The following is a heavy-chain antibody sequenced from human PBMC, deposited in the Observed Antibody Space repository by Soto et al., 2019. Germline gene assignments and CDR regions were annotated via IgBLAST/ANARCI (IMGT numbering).Heavy chain of an antibody. V-gene: IGHV1-46*01. Sequence: PSVKVSCKAPGYTFTSYYMHWVRQAPGQGLEWMGIINPSGGSTSYAQKFQGRVTMTRDTSTSTVYMELSSLRSEDTAVYYCARCSGGSCYSESAFDIWGQGTMVTVS. J-gene: IGHJ3*02. CDR3: ARCSGGSCYSESAFDI. CDR1: GYTFTSYY. CDR2: INPSGGST. D-gene: IGHD2-15*01.